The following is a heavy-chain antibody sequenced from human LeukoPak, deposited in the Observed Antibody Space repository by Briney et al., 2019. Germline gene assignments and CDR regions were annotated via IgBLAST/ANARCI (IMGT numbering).Heavy chain of an antibody. Sequence: GGSLRLSCAASGFTFDDYAMHWVRQAPGKGLEWVSGISWNSGSIGYADSVKGRFTISRDNAKNSLYLQMNSLRAEDTALYYCAKDMRVVSLTSPLDCWGQGTLVTVSS. CDR3: AKDMRVVSLTSPLDC. CDR2: ISWNSGSI. CDR1: GFTFDDYA. V-gene: IGHV3-9*01. J-gene: IGHJ4*02. D-gene: IGHD5/OR15-5a*01.